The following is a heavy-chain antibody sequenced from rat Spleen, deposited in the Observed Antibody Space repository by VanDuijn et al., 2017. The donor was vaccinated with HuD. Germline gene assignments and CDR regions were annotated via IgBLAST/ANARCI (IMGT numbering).Heavy chain of an antibody. CDR3: ARDRGVTMMVPLMDA. V-gene: IGHV2-13*01. D-gene: IGHD1-12*03. CDR1: GFSLNSYH. Sequence: QVQLKESGPGLVQPSQTLSLTCTVPGFSLNSYHVSWVRQPPGKSLVWLGTIWAGGGKNYNSAVQSRLTISRDTSKSQVFLKMNSLQTEDTATYYCARDRGVTMMVPLMDAWGQGTSVTVSS. CDR2: IWAGGGK. J-gene: IGHJ4*01.